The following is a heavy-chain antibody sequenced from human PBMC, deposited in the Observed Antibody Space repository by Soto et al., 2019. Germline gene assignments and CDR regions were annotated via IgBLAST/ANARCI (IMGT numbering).Heavy chain of an antibody. J-gene: IGHJ4*02. V-gene: IGHV1-69*10. CDR2: IIPILGIA. D-gene: IGHD1-26*01. Sequence: ASVKVSCKASGGTFSSYAISWVRQAPGQGLEWMGGIIPILGIANYAQKFQGRVTITADKSTSTAYMELSSLRSEDTAVYYCARGLSGSYYDYCGQGTLVTVSS. CDR3: ARGLSGSYYDY. CDR1: GGTFSSYA.